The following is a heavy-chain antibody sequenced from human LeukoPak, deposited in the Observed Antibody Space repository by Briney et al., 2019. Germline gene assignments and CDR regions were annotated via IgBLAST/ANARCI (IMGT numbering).Heavy chain of an antibody. D-gene: IGHD6-25*01. CDR2: INWNSGTK. Sequence: GGSLRLSCVASGFNFNGYAMHWVRQVPGKGLEWVSGINWNSGTKDYADSVKGRFIISRDYAQRSLFLQMNSLATEDTAFYYCAKAAADWYFDVWGRGTLVTVSS. CDR3: AKAAADWYFDV. V-gene: IGHV3-9*01. CDR1: GFNFNGYA. J-gene: IGHJ2*01.